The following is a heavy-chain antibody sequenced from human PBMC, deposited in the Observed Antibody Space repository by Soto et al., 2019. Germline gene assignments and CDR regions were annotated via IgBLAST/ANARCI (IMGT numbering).Heavy chain of an antibody. CDR1: GFTFSSYA. CDR3: AKDGSYYDFWSGPKPTFFAI. Sequence: GGSLRLSCAASGFTFSSYAMSWVRQAPGKGLEWVSAISGSGGSTYYADSVKGRFTISRDNSKNTLYLQMNSLRAEDTAVYYCAKDGSYYDFWSGPKPTFFAIWGQGTMVTVSS. J-gene: IGHJ3*02. V-gene: IGHV3-23*01. CDR2: ISGSGGST. D-gene: IGHD3-3*01.